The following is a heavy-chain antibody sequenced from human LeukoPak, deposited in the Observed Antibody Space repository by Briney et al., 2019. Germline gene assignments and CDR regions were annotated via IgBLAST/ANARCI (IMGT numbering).Heavy chain of an antibody. CDR2: IYTSGST. Sequence: SETLSLTCTVSGGSISSYYWSWIRQPAGKGLEWIGRIYTSGSTNHNPSLKSRVTISVDTSKNQFSLKLSSVTAADTAVYYCARVPAAAGSYYYYYMDVWGKGTTVTISS. J-gene: IGHJ6*03. D-gene: IGHD6-13*01. V-gene: IGHV4-4*07. CDR1: GGSISSYY. CDR3: ARVPAAAGSYYYYYMDV.